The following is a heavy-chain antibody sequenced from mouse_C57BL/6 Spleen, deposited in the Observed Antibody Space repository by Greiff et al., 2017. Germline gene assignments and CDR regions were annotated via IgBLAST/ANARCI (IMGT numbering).Heavy chain of an antibody. D-gene: IGHD4-1*01. CDR1: GFSLTSYA. CDR3: ARIELTGTGRFAY. Sequence: VQVVESGPGLVAPSQCLSITCTVSGFSLTSYAISWVRQPPGKGLEWLGVIWTGGGTNYNSALKSRLSISKDNSKSQVFLKMNSLQTDDTARDYCARIELTGTGRFAYWGQGTLVTVSA. V-gene: IGHV2-9-1*01. CDR2: IWTGGGT. J-gene: IGHJ3*01.